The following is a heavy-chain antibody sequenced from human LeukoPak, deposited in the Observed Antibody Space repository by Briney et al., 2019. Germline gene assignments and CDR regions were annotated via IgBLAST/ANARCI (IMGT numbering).Heavy chain of an antibody. CDR2: IKEDESAK. J-gene: IGHJ4*02. CDR1: GFTFRSYW. V-gene: IGHV3-7*01. CDR3: ARDVGGSLDY. D-gene: IGHD1-26*01. Sequence: GGSLRLSCAASGFTFRSYWMAWVRQAPGKGLEWVANIKEDESAKHQADSVKGRFTISRDNAQNSVCLQMSSLRGEDTAVYYCARDVGGSLDYWGQGTLVTVSS.